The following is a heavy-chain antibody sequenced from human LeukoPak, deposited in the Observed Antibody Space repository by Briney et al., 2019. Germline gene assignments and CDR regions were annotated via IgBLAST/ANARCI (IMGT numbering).Heavy chain of an antibody. V-gene: IGHV3-48*04. Sequence: PGGSLRLSCVASGFIFRDYSMNWVRQAPGKGLEWISYIGIDSGNTKYADSVKGRFTISGDNAKNSLYLQMNSLRVEDTAVYYCERDHNYAFDNWGQGTLVTVSS. CDR2: IGIDSGNT. D-gene: IGHD5-24*01. CDR1: GFIFRDYS. CDR3: ERDHNYAFDN. J-gene: IGHJ4*02.